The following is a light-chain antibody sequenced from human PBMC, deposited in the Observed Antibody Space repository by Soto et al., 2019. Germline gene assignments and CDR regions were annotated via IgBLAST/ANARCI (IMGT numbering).Light chain of an antibody. CDR3: QSYDSSNQAVV. CDR2: ENN. CDR1: SGSIASNY. V-gene: IGLV6-57*04. Sequence: NFMLTQPHSVSESPGKTVTISCTRSSGSIASNYVQWYQQRPGSAPPTVIYENNQRPSGVPDRFSGAIDRSSNSASLTISRLKTEDEADHYRQSYDSSNQAVVFGGGTQLTVL. J-gene: IGLJ2*01.